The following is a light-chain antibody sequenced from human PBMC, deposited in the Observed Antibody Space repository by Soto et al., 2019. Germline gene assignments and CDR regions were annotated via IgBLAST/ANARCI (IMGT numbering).Light chain of an antibody. J-gene: IGLJ3*02. CDR3: GTWDSSLSAWV. CDR1: SSNIGNNY. CDR2: DNN. Sequence: QSVLAQPHSVTAAPGKKATIACSGSSSNIGNNYVSWYQQLPGTAPKLLIYDNNKRPSGIPDRFSGSKSGTSATLGITGLQTGDEADYYCGTWDSSLSAWVFGGGTKVTVL. V-gene: IGLV1-51*01.